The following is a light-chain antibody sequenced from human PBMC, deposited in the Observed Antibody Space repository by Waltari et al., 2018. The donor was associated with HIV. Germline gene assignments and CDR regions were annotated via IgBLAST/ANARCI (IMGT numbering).Light chain of an antibody. CDR2: NAD. CDR3: AVWDDSLSGHVI. V-gene: IGLV1-44*01. Sequence: QSVLTQPPSASGTPGQRVTISCSGSNSNIGTNTVNWYQRLPGTAPKLLIYNADQRPSGVPERFSGSKSGTSASLAISGLQSDDEADYYCAVWDDSLSGHVIFGGGTQLTVL. CDR1: NSNIGTNT. J-gene: IGLJ2*01.